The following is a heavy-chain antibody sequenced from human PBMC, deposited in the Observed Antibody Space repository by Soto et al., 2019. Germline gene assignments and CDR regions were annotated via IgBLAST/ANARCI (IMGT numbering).Heavy chain of an antibody. CDR2: IYWDDDK. Sequence: QITLKESGPTLMKPTQTLTLTCTFSGFSLSTIGVGVGWVRQPPGKALEWLALIYWDDDKPYSPSLKSRLTITKDTSKTQVDLTMTNMDPVDTGTYFCSHTTTVATTGDYWGQGTLVTVSS. J-gene: IGHJ4*02. CDR3: SHTTTVATTGDY. V-gene: IGHV2-5*02. CDR1: GFSLSTIGVG. D-gene: IGHD4-17*01.